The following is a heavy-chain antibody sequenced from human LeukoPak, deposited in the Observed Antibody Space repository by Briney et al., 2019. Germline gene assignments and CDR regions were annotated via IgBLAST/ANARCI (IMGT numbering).Heavy chain of an antibody. J-gene: IGHJ3*01. V-gene: IGHV5-51*01. Sequence: GESLKISCKDSGDTLTNYWIGWVRQMPGKGLEWMGIIYPGDSDTRYSPSFQGQVIISADKSISTAYLQWSSLKASDTAMYYCARTVSIFGVRDAFDVWGQGTLVTVSS. CDR2: IYPGDSDT. D-gene: IGHD3-3*01. CDR1: GDTLTNYW. CDR3: ARTVSIFGVRDAFDV.